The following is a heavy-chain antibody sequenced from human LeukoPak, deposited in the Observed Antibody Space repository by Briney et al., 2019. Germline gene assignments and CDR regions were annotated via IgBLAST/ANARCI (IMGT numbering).Heavy chain of an antibody. J-gene: IGHJ3*02. CDR3: ARASHDYVWGSYPNDAFDI. V-gene: IGHV4-4*07. CDR2: IYTSGST. D-gene: IGHD3-16*02. Sequence: SETLSLTCTVSGGSISSYYWSWIRQPAGKGLEWIGRIYTSGSTNYNPSLKSRVTMSVDTSKNQFSLKLSSVTAADTAVYYCARASHDYVWGSYPNDAFDIWGQGTMVTASS. CDR1: GGSISSYY.